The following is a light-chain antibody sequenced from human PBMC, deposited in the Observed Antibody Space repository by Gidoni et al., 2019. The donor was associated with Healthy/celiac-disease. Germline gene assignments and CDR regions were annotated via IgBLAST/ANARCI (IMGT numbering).Light chain of an antibody. Sequence: DIVMTQSPLSLHVTPGEPASISCRSSQSLLHSNGYNYLDWYLQKPVQSPQLLIYLGSNRASGVPERFSGSGSGTDFTLKISRVEAEDVGVYYCMQALQTPLTFGGGTKVEIK. V-gene: IGKV2-28*01. CDR1: QSLLHSNGYNY. J-gene: IGKJ4*01. CDR3: MQALQTPLT. CDR2: LGS.